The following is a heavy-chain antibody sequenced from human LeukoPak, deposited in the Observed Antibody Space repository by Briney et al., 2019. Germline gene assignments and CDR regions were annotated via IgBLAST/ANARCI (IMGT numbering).Heavy chain of an antibody. D-gene: IGHD6-6*01. J-gene: IGHJ4*02. CDR3: PRVPTRLPVHYPYFDY. Sequence: GGSLRLSCAASGFTFSSHWMHWVRQAPGKGLVWVSRITSDGTSTIYANSVKGRFTISRDNAKNALYLQMNSLRAEDTAVYYCPRVPTRLPVHYPYFDYWGQGALVTVSS. CDR1: GFTFSSHW. V-gene: IGHV3-74*01. CDR2: ITSDGTST.